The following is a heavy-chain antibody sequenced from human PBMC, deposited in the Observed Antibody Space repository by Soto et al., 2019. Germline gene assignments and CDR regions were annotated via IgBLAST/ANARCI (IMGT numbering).Heavy chain of an antibody. V-gene: IGHV3-21*01. J-gene: IGHJ6*02. D-gene: IGHD2-21*02. CDR2: ISSSSTYI. Sequence: EVQLVESGGGLVKPGGSLRLACAASGFTFNTYSMNWVRQAPGKGLEWVSCISSSSTYIYYADSVKGRFTISRDNAKNLLYLQMNSLRAEDTAVYYCARDFGDSKGSYYSYGMDVWGQGTTVTVSS. CDR3: ARDFGDSKGSYYSYGMDV. CDR1: GFTFNTYS.